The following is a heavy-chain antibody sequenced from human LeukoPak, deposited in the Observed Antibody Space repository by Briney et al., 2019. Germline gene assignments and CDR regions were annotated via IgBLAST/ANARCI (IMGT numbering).Heavy chain of an antibody. V-gene: IGHV4-34*01. CDR1: GESFSGYY. CDR3: ARIDSSGYYRNWFDP. J-gene: IGHJ5*02. D-gene: IGHD3-22*01. CDR2: INHSGST. Sequence: PSETLSLTCAVYGESFSGYYLSWLRQPPGKGLDWIGEINHSGSTNYNPSLTSRVTISVDTSKNQFSLKLSSVTAADTAVYYCARIDSSGYYRNWFDPWGQGTLVTVSS.